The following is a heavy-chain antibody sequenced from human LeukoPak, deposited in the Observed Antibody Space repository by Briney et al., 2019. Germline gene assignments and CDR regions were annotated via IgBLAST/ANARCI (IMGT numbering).Heavy chain of an antibody. Sequence: SEKVSCKASGGTFSSYAISWVRQAPGQGLEWMGGIIPIFGTANYAQKFQGRVTITTDESTSTAYMELSSLRSEDTAVYYCARSTRVVRGSLFDYWGQGTLVTVSS. J-gene: IGHJ4*02. V-gene: IGHV1-69*05. CDR2: IIPIFGTA. CDR1: GGTFSSYA. D-gene: IGHD3-10*01. CDR3: ARSTRVVRGSLFDY.